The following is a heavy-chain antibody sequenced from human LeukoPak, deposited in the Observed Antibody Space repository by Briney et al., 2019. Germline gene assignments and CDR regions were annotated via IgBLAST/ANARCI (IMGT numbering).Heavy chain of an antibody. V-gene: IGHV4-59*01. Sequence: PSETLSLTCTVSGGSISGYYWSWIRQPPGKGLEWIGYIYYSGSTNYNPSLKSRVTISVDTSKNQFSLKLSSVTAADTAVYYCARAGYSGSYYYYYGMDVWGQGTTVTVSS. CDR3: ARAGYSGSYYYYYGMDV. CDR1: GGSISGYY. D-gene: IGHD1-26*01. J-gene: IGHJ6*02. CDR2: IYYSGST.